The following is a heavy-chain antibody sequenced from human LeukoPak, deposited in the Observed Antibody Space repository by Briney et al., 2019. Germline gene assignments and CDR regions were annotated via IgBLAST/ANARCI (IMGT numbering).Heavy chain of an antibody. J-gene: IGHJ5*02. V-gene: IGHV3-74*01. Sequence: GGSLRLSCAASGFTFSSYWMHWVRQAPGKGLVWVSRINSDGSSTSYADSVKGRFTISRGNAKNTLYLQMNSLRAEDTAVYYCARVVRIDWFDPWGQGTLVTVSS. CDR1: GFTFSSYW. D-gene: IGHD3-10*01. CDR3: ARVVRIDWFDP. CDR2: INSDGSST.